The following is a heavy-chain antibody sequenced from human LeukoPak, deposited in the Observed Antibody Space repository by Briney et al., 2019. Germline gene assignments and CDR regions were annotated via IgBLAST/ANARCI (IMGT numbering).Heavy chain of an antibody. CDR2: INPDSGGA. CDR3: ARDLDDSSGDDY. V-gene: IGHV1-2*02. J-gene: IGHJ4*02. D-gene: IGHD3-22*01. Sequence: GASVKVSCKTSGFTFTGYYIHWVRQAPGQGFEWIGWINPDSGGADYAQKFQGRVTMTRDTSISTVYMELNSLTPDDTAVYYCARDLDDSSGDDYWGQGTLVTVSS. CDR1: GFTFTGYY.